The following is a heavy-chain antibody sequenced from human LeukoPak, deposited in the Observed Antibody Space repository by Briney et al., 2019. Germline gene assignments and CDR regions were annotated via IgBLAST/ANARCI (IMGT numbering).Heavy chain of an antibody. CDR2: ISSSSSVI. V-gene: IGHV3-48*02. D-gene: IGHD1-26*01. CDR1: GFTFSNHH. CDR3: ARDTEWAFDY. J-gene: IGHJ4*02. Sequence: PGGSLRHSCSASGFTFSNHHMTWVRQAPGNGLEWVSYISSSSSVIYYADSVKGRFTISRDNAKNSLYLQMNSLRDEDTAVYYCARDTEWAFDYWGQGTLVTVSS.